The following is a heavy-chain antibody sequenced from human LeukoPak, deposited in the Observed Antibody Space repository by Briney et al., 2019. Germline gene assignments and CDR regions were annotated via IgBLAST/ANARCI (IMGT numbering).Heavy chain of an antibody. J-gene: IGHJ3*02. Sequence: ASVQVSCQASGGTFSSYAISWVRQAPGQGLEWMGGIIPIFGTANYAQKFQGRVTITADESTSTAYMELSSLRSEDTAVYYCAREGYCSSTSCLDPHAFDIWGQGTMVTVSS. CDR2: IIPIFGTA. V-gene: IGHV1-69*13. D-gene: IGHD2-2*01. CDR3: AREGYCSSTSCLDPHAFDI. CDR1: GGTFSSYA.